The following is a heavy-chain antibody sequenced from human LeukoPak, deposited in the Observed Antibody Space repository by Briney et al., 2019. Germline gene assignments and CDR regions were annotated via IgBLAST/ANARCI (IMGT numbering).Heavy chain of an antibody. D-gene: IGHD1-26*01. V-gene: IGHV1-3*01. J-gene: IGHJ4*02. CDR3: ARGGATYYFDY. Sequence: KFQGRVTITRDTSASTAYMELSSLRPEDTAVYYCARGGATYYFDYWGQGTLVTVSS.